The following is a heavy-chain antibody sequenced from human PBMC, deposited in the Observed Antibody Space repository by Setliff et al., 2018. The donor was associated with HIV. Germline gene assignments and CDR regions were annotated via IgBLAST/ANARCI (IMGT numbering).Heavy chain of an antibody. Sequence: SETLSLTCTVSGGSISISSYYWGWIRQPPGKGLEWIGSIYTSGTTNYNPSFKGRVAMSLDTSRKQVSLKLTSVTAADTAMYYCARSPSVWFGEAYDGGHVNWFDPWGQGTQVTVSS. V-gene: IGHV4-39*07. CDR2: IYTSGTT. D-gene: IGHD3-10*01. CDR3: ARSPSVWFGEAYDGGHVNWFDP. CDR1: GGSISISSYY. J-gene: IGHJ5*02.